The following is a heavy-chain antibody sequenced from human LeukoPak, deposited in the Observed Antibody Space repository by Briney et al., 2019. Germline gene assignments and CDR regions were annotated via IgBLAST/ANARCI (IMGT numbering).Heavy chain of an antibody. CDR2: IYHSGST. J-gene: IGHJ4*02. CDR3: ATMMYGSGNYYDSDY. Sequence: SETLSLTCNVSGYSISRNYHWGWIRQPPGKGLEWIGTIYHSGSTYYSPSLKSRVTISIDTSQNHFSLKLSSVTAADTAVYYCATMMYGSGNYYDSDYWGQGTLVTVSS. D-gene: IGHD3-10*01. CDR1: GYSISRNYH. V-gene: IGHV4-38-2*02.